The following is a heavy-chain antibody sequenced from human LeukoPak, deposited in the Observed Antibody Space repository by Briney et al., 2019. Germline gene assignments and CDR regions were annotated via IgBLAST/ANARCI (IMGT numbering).Heavy chain of an antibody. Sequence: GASVKVSCKASGYTFSTYGISWVRQAPGQGLEWMGWISAYKGNTYYAQKLQGRVTMTTDTSTSTAYMELRSLRSDDTAIYYCARDFYYYGSGSYYDVFEVWGQGTMVTVSS. CDR2: ISAYKGNT. CDR3: ARDFYYYGSGSYYDVFEV. V-gene: IGHV1-18*01. CDR1: GYTFSTYG. D-gene: IGHD3-10*01. J-gene: IGHJ3*01.